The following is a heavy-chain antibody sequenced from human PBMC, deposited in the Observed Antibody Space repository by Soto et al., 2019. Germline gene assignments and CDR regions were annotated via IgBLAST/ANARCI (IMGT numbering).Heavy chain of an antibody. V-gene: IGHV3-11*04. D-gene: IGHD5-18*01. J-gene: IGHJ6*02. CDR3: HSYGEGYYYYYGMDV. CDR2: ISSSGSTI. CDR1: GFTFSDYY. Sequence: GGSLRLSCAASGFTFSDYYMSWIRQAPGKGLEWVSYISSSGSTIYYADSVKGRFTISRDNAKNSLYLQMNSLRAEDTAVYYCHSYGEGYYYYYGMDVWGQGTTVTVSS.